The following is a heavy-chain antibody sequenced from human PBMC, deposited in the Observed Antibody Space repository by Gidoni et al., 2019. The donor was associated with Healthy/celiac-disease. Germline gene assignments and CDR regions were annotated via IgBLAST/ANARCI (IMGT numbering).Heavy chain of an antibody. J-gene: IGHJ4*02. V-gene: IGHV4-39*01. Sequence: QLQLQESGPGLVKPSETLSLTCTVSGGSISSSSYYWGWLRQPPGKGLEWIGSIYYSGSTYYNPSLKSRVTISVDTSKNQFSLKLSSVTAADTAVYYCARLLLWETDYWGQGTLVTVSS. CDR2: IYYSGST. CDR3: ARLLLWETDY. CDR1: GGSISSSSYY. D-gene: IGHD1-26*01.